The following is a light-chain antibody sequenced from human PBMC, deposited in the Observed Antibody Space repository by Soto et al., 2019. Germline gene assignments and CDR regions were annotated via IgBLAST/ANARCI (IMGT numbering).Light chain of an antibody. CDR3: SSYTSSSTLG. J-gene: IGLJ1*01. V-gene: IGLV2-14*01. CDR1: SSDVGGYNY. CDR2: DVS. Sequence: QSALTQPASVSGSPGQSITISCTGTSSDVGGYNYVSWYQQHPGKAPKTMIYDVSNRPSGVSNRFSGSKSGNTASLTISGLQAEDEADYYCSSYTSSSTLGFGTGTKLTVL.